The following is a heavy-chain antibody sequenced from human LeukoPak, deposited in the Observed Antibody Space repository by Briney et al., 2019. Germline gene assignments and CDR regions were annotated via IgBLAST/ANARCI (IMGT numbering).Heavy chain of an antibody. CDR2: INHSGST. CDR3: ASARNYPPGMDV. D-gene: IGHD4-11*01. V-gene: IGHV4-34*01. J-gene: IGHJ6*02. Sequence: PSETQSLTCAVYGGSFSGYYWSWIRQPPGKGLEWIGEINHSGSTNYNPSLKSRVTISVDTSKNQFSLKLSSVTAADTAVYYCASARNYPPGMDVWGQGTTVTVSS. CDR1: GGSFSGYY.